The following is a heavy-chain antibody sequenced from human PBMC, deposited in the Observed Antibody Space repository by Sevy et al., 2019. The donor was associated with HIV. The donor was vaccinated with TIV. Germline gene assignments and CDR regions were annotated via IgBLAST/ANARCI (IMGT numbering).Heavy chain of an antibody. CDR3: ARGGPHYYDVGPRDWLDP. CDR2: IYYTGST. V-gene: IGHV4-59*01. J-gene: IGHJ5*02. D-gene: IGHD3-3*01. CDR1: DGSISSYY. Sequence: SETLSLTCTVSDGSISSYYWSWIRQPPGKGLEWIGYIYYTGSTKYNPSLKSRVTISVDTSKNQFSLKLISVTAADTAVYSCARGGPHYYDVGPRDWLDPWGQGTLVTVSS.